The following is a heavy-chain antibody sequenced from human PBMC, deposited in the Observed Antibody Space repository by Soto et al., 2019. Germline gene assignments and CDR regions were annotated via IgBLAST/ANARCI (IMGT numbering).Heavy chain of an antibody. CDR2: IYWDDDK. D-gene: IGHD3-10*01. CDR1: GFSLNTREVG. CDR3: AHRAYYYGSGSYYTH. J-gene: IGHJ4*02. V-gene: IGHV2-5*02. Sequence: SGPTLVNPTQTLTLTCTFSGFSLNTREVGVGWIRQPPGKALEWLALIYWDDDKRYRPSLKSRLTIVKDTSKNLVILIMTNMDPEDTATYYCAHRAYYYGSGSYYTHLGQGILVTVSS.